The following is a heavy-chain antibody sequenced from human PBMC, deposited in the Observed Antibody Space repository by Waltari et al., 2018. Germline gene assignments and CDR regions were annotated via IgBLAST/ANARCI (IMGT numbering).Heavy chain of an antibody. CDR1: GFTLSTYS. D-gene: IGHD4-17*01. CDR2: ISSRSYI. CDR3: GRDVYGDYVGGGGGAFDI. Sequence: EVQLVESGGGLVKPGGSLRLSCAASGFTLSTYSMHWVRQAPGKGLEWVSSISSRSYIYYVDSVKGRFTISRDNAKNSLYLQMNSLRAEDTAVYYCGRDVYGDYVGGGGGAFDIWGQGTMVTVSS. J-gene: IGHJ3*02. V-gene: IGHV3-21*01.